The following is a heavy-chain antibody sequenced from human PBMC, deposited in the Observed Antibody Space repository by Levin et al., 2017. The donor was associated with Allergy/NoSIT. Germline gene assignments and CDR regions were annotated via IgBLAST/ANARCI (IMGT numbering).Heavy chain of an antibody. J-gene: IGHJ3*02. D-gene: IGHD3-10*01. Sequence: LSLTCAASGFTFSNYAMTWVRQAPGKGLEWVSAISGSSAFSYYADSVKGRFTISRDNSKNTLFLQMNSLRREDPAVYYCAKRPEGTERNTGPYYGIWGQGTLVTVSS. CDR1: GFTFSNYA. CDR2: ISGSSAFS. V-gene: IGHV3-23*01. CDR3: AKRPEGTERNTGPYYGI.